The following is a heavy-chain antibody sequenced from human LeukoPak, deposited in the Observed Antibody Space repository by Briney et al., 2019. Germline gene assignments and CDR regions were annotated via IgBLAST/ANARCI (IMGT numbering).Heavy chain of an antibody. D-gene: IGHD4-23*01. CDR3: AKGSTGGKVDWFDP. V-gene: IGHV3-23*01. CDR2: FTAYGGT. Sequence: GGSLRLSCAASGFIFSDYTMMWVRRAPGKGLQWVATFTAYGGTYYAASVKGRFAISRDNSRDTVSLYMNSLRVEDTAMYYCAKGSTGGKVDWFDPWGPGTLVTVSS. J-gene: IGHJ5*02. CDR1: GFIFSDYT.